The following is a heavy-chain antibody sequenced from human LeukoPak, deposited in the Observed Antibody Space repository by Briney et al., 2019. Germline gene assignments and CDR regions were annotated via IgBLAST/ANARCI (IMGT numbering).Heavy chain of an antibody. CDR3: AREGYTSSWYSGYYYFDY. Sequence: SSETLSLTCTVSGGSISSGSYFWTWIRQPAGKGLEWIGRINTSGSPNYNPSLKSRVTISVATSKNQFSLKLSSVTAADTAVFYCAREGYTSSWYSGYYYFDYWGQGTLVTVSS. V-gene: IGHV4-61*02. CDR1: GGSISSGSYF. J-gene: IGHJ4*02. D-gene: IGHD6-13*01. CDR2: INTSGSP.